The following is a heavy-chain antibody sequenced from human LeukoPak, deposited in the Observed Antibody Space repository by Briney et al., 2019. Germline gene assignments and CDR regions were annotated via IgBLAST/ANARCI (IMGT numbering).Heavy chain of an antibody. V-gene: IGHV3-33*01. J-gene: IGHJ4*02. CDR3: ARVAMSDSSGYCDY. Sequence: PGGSLRLSCAASGFTFSGYAMHWVRQAPGKGLEWVAVIWYDGSNKNYADSEKGRFTISRDNSKNTLYLQMNSLRAEDTAVYYCARVAMSDSSGYCDYWGQGTKVTVSS. CDR1: GFTFSGYA. CDR2: IWYDGSNK. D-gene: IGHD3-22*01.